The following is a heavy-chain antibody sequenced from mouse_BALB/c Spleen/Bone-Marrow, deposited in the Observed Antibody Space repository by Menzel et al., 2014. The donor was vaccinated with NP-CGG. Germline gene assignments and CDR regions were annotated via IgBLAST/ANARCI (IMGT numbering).Heavy chain of an antibody. CDR2: ISNGGGNT. CDR1: GFTFSSYT. Sequence: DVHLVESGGGLVQPGGSLKLSCAASGFTFSSYTMSWVRLTPEKRLEWVAYISNGGGNTYYADPVKGRFTISRDNAKNTLYLQMSSLKSEDTALYYCVRRDGTYYFDYWGQGTTLTVSS. CDR3: VRRDGTYYFDY. V-gene: IGHV5-12-2*01. D-gene: IGHD4-1*01. J-gene: IGHJ2*01.